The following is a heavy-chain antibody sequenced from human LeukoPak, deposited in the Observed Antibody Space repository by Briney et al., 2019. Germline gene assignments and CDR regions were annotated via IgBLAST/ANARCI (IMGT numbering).Heavy chain of an antibody. D-gene: IGHD2-2*01. J-gene: IGHJ4*02. CDR3: QGGRGYCSSTSCSAGDY. V-gene: IGHV4-61*02. CDR2: IYTSGST. Sequence: ESSQTLSLTCTVSGGSISSGSYYWSWIRQPAGKGLEWIGRIYTSGSTNYNPSLKSRVTISVDTSKNQFSLKLSSVTAADTAVYYCQGGRGYCSSTSCSAGDYWGQGTLVTVSS. CDR1: GGSISSGSYY.